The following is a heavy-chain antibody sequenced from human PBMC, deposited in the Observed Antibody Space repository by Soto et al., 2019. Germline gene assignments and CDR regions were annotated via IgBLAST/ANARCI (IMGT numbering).Heavy chain of an antibody. Sequence: GGSLRLSCAASGFTFSSYGMHWVRQAPGKGLEWVAVISYDGSNKYYADSVKGRFTISRDNSKNTLCLQMNSLRAEDTAVYYCAKDMGNVDTAMVNWVYYYYGMDVWGQGTTVTVSS. CDR1: GFTFSSYG. CDR3: AKDMGNVDTAMVNWVYYYYGMDV. J-gene: IGHJ6*02. D-gene: IGHD5-18*01. V-gene: IGHV3-30*18. CDR2: ISYDGSNK.